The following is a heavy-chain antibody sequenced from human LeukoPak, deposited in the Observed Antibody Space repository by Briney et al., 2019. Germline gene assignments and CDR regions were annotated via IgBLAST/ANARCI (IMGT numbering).Heavy chain of an antibody. D-gene: IGHD1-26*01. V-gene: IGHV1-69*08. CDR2: ITPVIGSV. CDR3: TRVNLRGSQYNWFDP. CDR1: GGTFNSHI. Sequence: ASVKVSCKTSGGTFNSHIFGWVRQAPGQGLEWMGRITPVIGSVKYAQKFQGRITIFADGSTTTAYMELNSLTSEDTAVYFCTRVNLRGSQYNWFDPWGQGTLVTVSS. J-gene: IGHJ5*02.